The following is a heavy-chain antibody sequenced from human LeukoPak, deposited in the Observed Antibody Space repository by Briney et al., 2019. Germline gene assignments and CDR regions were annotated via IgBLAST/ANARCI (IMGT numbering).Heavy chain of an antibody. CDR2: INHSGST. CDR1: GGSISSYY. CDR3: ARGQYDSSGYGVDP. D-gene: IGHD3-22*01. J-gene: IGHJ5*02. V-gene: IGHV4-34*01. Sequence: SETLSLTCTVSGGSISSYYWSWIRQPPGKGLEWIGEINHSGSTNYNPSLKSRVTISVDTSKNQFSLKLSSVTAADTAVYYCARGQYDSSGYGVDPWGQGTLVTVSS.